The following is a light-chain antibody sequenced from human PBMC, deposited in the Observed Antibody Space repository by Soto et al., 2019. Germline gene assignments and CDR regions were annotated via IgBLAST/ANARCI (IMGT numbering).Light chain of an antibody. Sequence: QSVLTQPPSASGTPGQRVTISCSGSSSNIGSNTVNWYQQLPGTTPKLLIYNNNQRPSGVPDRISGSKSGTSASLAISGLQSEDEADYYWAARDDSLNAWVFGGGTKLTVL. J-gene: IGLJ3*02. V-gene: IGLV1-44*01. CDR2: NNN. CDR3: AARDDSLNAWV. CDR1: SSNIGSNT.